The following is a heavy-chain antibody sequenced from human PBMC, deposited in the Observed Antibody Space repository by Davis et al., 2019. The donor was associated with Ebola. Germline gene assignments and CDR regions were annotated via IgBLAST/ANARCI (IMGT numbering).Heavy chain of an antibody. Sequence: GESLKISCAASGFTFSSYAMSWVRQAPGKGLEWVSAISGSGGSTYYADSVKGRFTISRDNSKNTLYLQMNSLRAEDTAVYYCAREGRYCSSTSCYWGYYYYGMDVWGQGTTVTVSS. CDR3: AREGRYCSSTSCYWGYYYYGMDV. D-gene: IGHD2-2*01. CDR2: ISGSGGST. J-gene: IGHJ6*02. V-gene: IGHV3-23*01. CDR1: GFTFSSYA.